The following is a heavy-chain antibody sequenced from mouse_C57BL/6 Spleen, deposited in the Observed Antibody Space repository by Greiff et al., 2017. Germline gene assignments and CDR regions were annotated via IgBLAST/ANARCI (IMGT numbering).Heavy chain of an antibody. Sequence: EVKVVESGGGLVQPGGSLKLSCAASGFTFSDYGMAWVRQAPRKGPEWVAFISNLAYSIYYADTVTGRFTISRENAKNTLYLEMSSLRSEDTAMYYCARQGEFITTVEGYFDVWGTGTTVTVSS. CDR3: ARQGEFITTVEGYFDV. CDR2: ISNLAYSI. V-gene: IGHV5-15*01. D-gene: IGHD1-1*01. J-gene: IGHJ1*03. CDR1: GFTFSDYG.